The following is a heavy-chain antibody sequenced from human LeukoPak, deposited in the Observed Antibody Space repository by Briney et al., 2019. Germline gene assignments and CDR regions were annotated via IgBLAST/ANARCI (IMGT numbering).Heavy chain of an antibody. CDR3: ARDRGDIVVVPTHY. V-gene: IGHV1-18*01. CDR1: GYTFTSYG. Sequence: ASVKVSCKASGYTFTSYGISWVRQAPGQGLEWMGWISAYNGNTNYAQKLQGRVTMPTDPSTSTAYMELRSLRSDDTAVYYCARDRGDIVVVPTHYWGQGTLVTVSS. D-gene: IGHD2-2*01. J-gene: IGHJ4*02. CDR2: ISAYNGNT.